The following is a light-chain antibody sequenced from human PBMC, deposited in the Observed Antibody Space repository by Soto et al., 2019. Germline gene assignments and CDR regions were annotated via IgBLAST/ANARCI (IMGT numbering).Light chain of an antibody. V-gene: IGLV2-18*02. CDR1: SSDVGSYNR. CDR3: SSFTSSSTYV. CDR2: DVS. Sequence: QSVLTQPPSVSGSPGQSDTISCTGTSSDVGSYNRVSWYQQPPGTAPKLMIYDVSNRPSAVPDRFSGSKSGNTASLTISGLQPEDEADYYCSSFTSSSTYVFGTGTKVTVL. J-gene: IGLJ1*01.